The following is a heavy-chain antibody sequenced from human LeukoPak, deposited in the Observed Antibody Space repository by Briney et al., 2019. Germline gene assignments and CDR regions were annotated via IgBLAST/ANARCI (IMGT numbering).Heavy chain of an antibody. CDR3: AREGEYCSSTSCYDYYYMDV. CDR2: ISSSSSYI. CDR1: GYTFSSYS. J-gene: IGHJ6*03. Sequence: GGSLRLSCAASGYTFSSYSMNWVRQAPGEGLEWVPSISSSSSYIYYADSVKGRFTISRDNAKNSLYLQMNSLRAEDTAVYYCAREGEYCSSTSCYDYYYMDVWGKGTTVTVSS. D-gene: IGHD2-2*01. V-gene: IGHV3-21*01.